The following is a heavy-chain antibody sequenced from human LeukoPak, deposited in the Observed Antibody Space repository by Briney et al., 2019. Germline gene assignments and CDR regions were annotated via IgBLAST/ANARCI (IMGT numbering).Heavy chain of an antibody. V-gene: IGHV1-8*02. J-gene: IGHJ4*02. D-gene: IGHD4-23*01. CDR2: MNPNSGNT. CDR1: GYTFTGYY. CDR3: ASTYGGDYAY. Sequence: ASVKVSCKASGYTFTGYYMHWVRQAPGQGLEWMGWMNPNSGNTGYAQKFQGRVTMTRNTSISTAYMELSSLRSEDTAVYYCASTYGGDYAYWGQGTLVAVSS.